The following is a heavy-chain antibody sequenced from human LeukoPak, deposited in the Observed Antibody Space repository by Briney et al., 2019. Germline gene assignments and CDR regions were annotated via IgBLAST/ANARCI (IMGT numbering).Heavy chain of an antibody. CDR3: ARDIDWYYDSSGYYTGDY. Sequence: SETLSLTCTVSGGSISSSSYYWGWIRQPPGKGLEWIGSIYYSGSTYYNPSLKSRVTISVDTSKNQFSLKLSSVTAADTAVYYCARDIDWYYDSSGYYTGDYWGQGTLVTVSS. J-gene: IGHJ4*02. CDR1: GGSISSSSYY. CDR2: IYYSGST. V-gene: IGHV4-39*07. D-gene: IGHD3-22*01.